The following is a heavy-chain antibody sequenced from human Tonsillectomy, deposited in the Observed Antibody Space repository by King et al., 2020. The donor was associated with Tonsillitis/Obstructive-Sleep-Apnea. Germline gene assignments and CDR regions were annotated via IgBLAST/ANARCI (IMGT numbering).Heavy chain of an antibody. Sequence: TLKESGPALVKPTQTLTLTCTFSGFSLSSSGMCVNWIRQPPGKALEWLARIDWDDDKYYSTSLKTRLTISKDNSKNQVVLTMTNMDPVDTATYYCARIRSTSCLGDYWGQGTLVTVSS. V-gene: IGHV2-70*11. J-gene: IGHJ4*02. CDR1: GFSLSSSGMC. CDR2: IDWDDDK. D-gene: IGHD2/OR15-2a*01. CDR3: ARIRSTSCLGDY.